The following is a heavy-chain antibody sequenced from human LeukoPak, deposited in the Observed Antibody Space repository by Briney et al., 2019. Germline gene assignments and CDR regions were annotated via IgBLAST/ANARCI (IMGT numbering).Heavy chain of an antibody. CDR1: GFTFSSYA. J-gene: IGHJ4*02. CDR3: ASGVVPAAKQASHFDY. CDR2: ISGSGGST. Sequence: GGSLRLSCAASGFTFSSYAMSWVRQAPGKGLEWVSAISGSGGSTYYADSVKGRFTISRDNSKSTLYLQMNSLRAEDTAVYYCASGVVPAAKQASHFDYWGQGTLVTVSS. D-gene: IGHD2-2*01. V-gene: IGHV3-23*01.